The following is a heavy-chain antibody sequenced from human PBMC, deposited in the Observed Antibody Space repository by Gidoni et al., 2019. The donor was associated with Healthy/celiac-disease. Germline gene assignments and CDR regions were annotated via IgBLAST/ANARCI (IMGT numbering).Heavy chain of an antibody. D-gene: IGHD2-21*02. CDR3: ASPYCGCDCYSAFDY. CDR2: IIPIFGTA. Sequence: PGQGLEWMGGIIPIFGTANYAQKFQGRVTITADESTSTAYMELSSLRSEDTAGYYCASPYCGCDCYSAFDYWGQGTLVTVSS. V-gene: IGHV1-69*01. J-gene: IGHJ4*02.